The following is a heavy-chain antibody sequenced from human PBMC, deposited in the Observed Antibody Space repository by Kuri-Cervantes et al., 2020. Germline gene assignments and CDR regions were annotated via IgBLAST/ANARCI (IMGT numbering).Heavy chain of an antibody. CDR1: GFTFDEYA. V-gene: IGHV3-9*01. D-gene: IGHD2-21*02. CDR3: AKVSVVVTAIRDWYFDL. CDR2: ISWNSGNI. J-gene: IGHJ2*01. Sequence: SLKISCAASGFTFDEYAMHWVRQAPGKGLEWVSGISWNSGNIGYADSVKGRFTISRDNAKNSLYLQMNSLRAEDTALYYCAKVSVVVTAIRDWYFDLWGRGTLVTVSS.